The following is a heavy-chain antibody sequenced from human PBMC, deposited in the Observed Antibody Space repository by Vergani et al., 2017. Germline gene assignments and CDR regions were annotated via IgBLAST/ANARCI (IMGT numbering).Heavy chain of an antibody. V-gene: IGHV3-15*01. CDR3: AKDRSIAAPYFDY. CDR2: IRPKTDGETT. D-gene: IGHD6-6*01. J-gene: IGHJ4*02. CDR1: GFTFSSAW. Sequence: EVQPVESGGGLVKPGGSLRLSCTTSGFTFSSAWMSWVRQAPGKGLEWVARIRPKTDGETTDYAAPVKGRFTISRDDSKNTLYLQMNSLKTEDTAVYYCAKDRSIAAPYFDYWGQGTLVTVSS.